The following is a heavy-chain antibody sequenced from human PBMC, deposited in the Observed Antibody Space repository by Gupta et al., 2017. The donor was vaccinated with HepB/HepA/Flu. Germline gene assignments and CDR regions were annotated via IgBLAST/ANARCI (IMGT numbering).Heavy chain of an antibody. CDR3: ARDPYDFWSGFPLHYMDV. CDR2: IIPIFGTA. J-gene: IGHJ6*03. D-gene: IGHD3-3*01. V-gene: IGHV1-69*06. Sequence: QVQLVQSGAEVKKPGSSVKVSCKDSGGTFSSSATSWVRQAPGQGLEWMGGIIPIFGTANYAQKFQGRVTITADKSTSTAYMELSSLRSEDTAVYYCARDPYDFWSGFPLHYMDVWGKGTTVTVSS. CDR1: GGTFSSSA.